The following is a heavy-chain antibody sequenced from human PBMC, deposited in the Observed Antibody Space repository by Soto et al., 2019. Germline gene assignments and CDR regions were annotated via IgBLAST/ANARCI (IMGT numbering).Heavy chain of an antibody. D-gene: IGHD6-13*01. J-gene: IGHJ5*02. Sequence: QSQTLSLTCAISGDSVSSNSAAWNWIRQSPSRGLEWLGRTYYRSKWYNDYAVSVKSRITINPDTSKNQFSLQLNSVTPEDTAVYYCAREREVGSSSWYKRDNWFDPWGQGTLVTVSS. V-gene: IGHV6-1*01. CDR3: AREREVGSSSWYKRDNWFDP. CDR2: TYYRSKWYN. CDR1: GDSVSSNSAA.